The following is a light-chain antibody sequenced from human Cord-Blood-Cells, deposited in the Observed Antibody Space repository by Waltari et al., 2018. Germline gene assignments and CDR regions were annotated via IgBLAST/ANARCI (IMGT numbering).Light chain of an antibody. J-gene: IGKJ2*01. Sequence: DIQMTQSPSSLSTSVGDRVTITCRASQSISSYLNWYQQKPGKAPKLLIYAAYSLQSGVPSSISGRASGTDFTLTISRLPPEDFATYYCQHSYRTPYTFGQGTKLEIK. V-gene: IGKV1-39*01. CDR2: AAY. CDR1: QSISSY. CDR3: QHSYRTPYT.